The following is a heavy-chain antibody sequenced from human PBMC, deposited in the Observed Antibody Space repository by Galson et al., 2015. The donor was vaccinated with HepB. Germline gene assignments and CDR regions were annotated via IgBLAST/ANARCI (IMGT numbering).Heavy chain of an antibody. CDR1: GFTFSSYA. CDR2: ISDSGGST. D-gene: IGHD3/OR15-3a*01. V-gene: IGHV3-23*01. Sequence: SLRLSCAASGFTFSSYAMSWVRQAPGKGLEWVSNISDSGGSTYYADSVKGRFTISRDNSKNTLYLQMNSLRAEDTAVYYCAKDIGFWTSGAFDIWGQGTMVTVSS. CDR3: AKDIGFWTSGAFDI. J-gene: IGHJ3*02.